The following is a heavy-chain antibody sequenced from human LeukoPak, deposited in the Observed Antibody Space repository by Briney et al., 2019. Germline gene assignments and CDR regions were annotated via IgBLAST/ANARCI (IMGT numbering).Heavy chain of an antibody. CDR2: ISGSGGST. J-gene: IGHJ4*02. CDR3: AKDRDIVVVVAALDY. V-gene: IGHV3-23*01. CDR1: GFTFSSYA. Sequence: GGSLRLSCAASGFTFSSYAMSCVRQAPGKGLEWVSAISGSGGSTYYADSVKGRFTISRDNSKNTLYLQMNSLRAEDTAVYYCAKDRDIVVVVAALDYWGQGTLVTVSS. D-gene: IGHD2-15*01.